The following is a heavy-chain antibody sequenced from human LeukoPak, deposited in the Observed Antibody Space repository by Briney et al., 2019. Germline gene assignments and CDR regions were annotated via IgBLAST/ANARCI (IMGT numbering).Heavy chain of an antibody. CDR2: ISSSGSTT. Sequence: GGSLRLSCAASGFTFSSYEMNWVRQAPGKGLEWVSYISSSGSTTYYADSVKGRFTISRDNSKNTLYLQMNTLRAEDTAVYYCATRYSGGSYWGQGTLVTVSS. CDR3: ATRYSGGSY. V-gene: IGHV3-48*03. J-gene: IGHJ4*02. D-gene: IGHD6-19*01. CDR1: GFTFSSYE.